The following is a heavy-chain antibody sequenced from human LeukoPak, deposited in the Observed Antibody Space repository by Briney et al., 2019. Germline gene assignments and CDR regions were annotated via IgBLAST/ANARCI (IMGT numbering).Heavy chain of an antibody. Sequence: GGSLRLSCAVSGFIFSNYPMHWIRQAPGKGLEWVAAISYDGSNKYYADSVKGRFTISRDNSKNTLYVQINSLRAEDTVVYYCARQQTYGIVRDTAFDIWGQGTKVTISS. CDR3: ARQQTYGIVRDTAFDI. D-gene: IGHD2-21*01. CDR2: ISYDGSNK. CDR1: GFIFSNYP. J-gene: IGHJ3*02. V-gene: IGHV3-30-3*01.